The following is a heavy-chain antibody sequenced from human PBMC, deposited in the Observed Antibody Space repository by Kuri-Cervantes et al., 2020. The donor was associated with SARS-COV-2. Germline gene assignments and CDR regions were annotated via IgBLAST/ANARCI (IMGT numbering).Heavy chain of an antibody. Sequence: GESLKISCAASGFAFSRFAMNWVRQAPGKGLEWVSSISSDNHYIFYGDSMKGRFTISRNNARNSLYLQMNSLRAEDTATYFCARDTGWYVFDYWGQGTLVTVSS. CDR2: ISSDNHYI. D-gene: IGHD6-19*01. J-gene: IGHJ4*02. V-gene: IGHV3-21*04. CDR1: GFAFSRFA. CDR3: ARDTGWYVFDY.